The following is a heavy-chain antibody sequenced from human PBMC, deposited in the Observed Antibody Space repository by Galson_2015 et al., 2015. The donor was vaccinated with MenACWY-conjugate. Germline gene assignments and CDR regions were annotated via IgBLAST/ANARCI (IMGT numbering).Heavy chain of an antibody. Sequence: SLRLSCAASGFIFSAHGISWVRQIPGKGLEWVSGISGTSGYTHYADSVTGRFTISRDNSKNTLYLQMNSVRADDTAVYYCAKHHYDFWTGYYEVNWFESWGQGVLVTVSS. CDR2: ISGTSGYT. CDR1: GFIFSAHG. J-gene: IGHJ5*01. V-gene: IGHV3-23*01. D-gene: IGHD3-3*01. CDR3: AKHHYDFWTGYYEVNWFES.